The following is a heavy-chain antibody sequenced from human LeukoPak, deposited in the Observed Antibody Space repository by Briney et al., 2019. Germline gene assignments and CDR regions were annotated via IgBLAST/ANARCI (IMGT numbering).Heavy chain of an antibody. CDR2: IIPILGIA. V-gene: IGHV1-69*04. CDR1: GGTFSSYA. Sequence: ASVKVSCKASGGTFSSYAISWVPQAPGQGLEWMGRIIPILGIANYAQKFQGRVTITADKSTSTAYMELSSLRSEDTAVYYCARASGSYYDFDYWGQGTLVTVSS. D-gene: IGHD1-26*01. J-gene: IGHJ4*02. CDR3: ARASGSYYDFDY.